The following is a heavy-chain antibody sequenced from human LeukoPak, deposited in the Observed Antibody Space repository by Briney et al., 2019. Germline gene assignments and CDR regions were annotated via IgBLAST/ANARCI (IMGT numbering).Heavy chain of an antibody. D-gene: IGHD6-19*01. V-gene: IGHV4-34*01. CDR2: INHSGST. Sequence: SEALSLTCAVYGGSFSGYYWSWIRQPPGKGLEWIGEINHSGSTNYNPSLKSRVTISVDTSKNQFSLRLSSVTAADTAVYYCARVLEGSSGQHWYFDLWGRGTLVSVSS. CDR1: GGSFSGYY. J-gene: IGHJ2*01. CDR3: ARVLEGSSGQHWYFDL.